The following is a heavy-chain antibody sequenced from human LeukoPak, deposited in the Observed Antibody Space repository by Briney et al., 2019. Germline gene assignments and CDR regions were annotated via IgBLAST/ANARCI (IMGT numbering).Heavy chain of an antibody. CDR1: GYSFTNYW. V-gene: IGHV5-51*01. CDR2: IYPGDSDA. Sequence: GESLKISCKGSGYSFTNYWIGWVRQMPGKGLKWMGIIYPGDSDARYSPSFQGQVTISADKSISTAYLQWSSLKASDTAMYYCARQTSIAARRVTYMDVWGKGTTVTVSS. CDR3: ARQTSIAARRVTYMDV. J-gene: IGHJ6*03. D-gene: IGHD6-6*01.